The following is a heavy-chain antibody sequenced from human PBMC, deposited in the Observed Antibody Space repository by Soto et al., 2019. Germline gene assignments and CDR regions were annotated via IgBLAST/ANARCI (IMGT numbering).Heavy chain of an antibody. CDR2: INGDGTSA. Sequence: EVQLVESGGGLVQPGGSLRLSCAASGFTFTTYWMHWVRQAPGKGLVWVSRINGDGTSATYADSVKGRFTISRDNAKNTLYLQMNSLRAEDTAVYYCTREYGDYVGEEYFQDWGQGALVTVSS. J-gene: IGHJ1*01. D-gene: IGHD4-17*01. CDR1: GFTFTTYW. V-gene: IGHV3-74*01. CDR3: TREYGDYVGEEYFQD.